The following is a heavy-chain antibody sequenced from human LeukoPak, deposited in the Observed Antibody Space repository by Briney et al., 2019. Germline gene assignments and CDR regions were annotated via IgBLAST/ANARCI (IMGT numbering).Heavy chain of an antibody. CDR2: INYNGNT. CDR3: ASPSTSSSAYEY. CDR1: VGSISSSSYY. Sequence: PSETLSLTCSVSVGSISSSSYYWGWIRQPPGKGLEWIGSINYNGNTYYNASLKSRVTISVDTSKNQFSLKLDSATAADTAVYYCASPSTSSSAYEYWGQGTLVTVSS. D-gene: IGHD6-6*01. V-gene: IGHV4-39*01. J-gene: IGHJ4*02.